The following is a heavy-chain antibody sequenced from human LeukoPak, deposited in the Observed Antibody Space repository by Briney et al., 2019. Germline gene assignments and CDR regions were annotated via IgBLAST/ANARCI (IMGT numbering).Heavy chain of an antibody. CDR2: ISSSGSTI. Sequence: PGGSLRLSCAASGFTFSSYSMNWVRQAPGKGLEWVSYISSSGSTIYYADSVKGRFTISRDNSKSTLYLQMNSLTAEDTAVYYCARGGYSGTYFFDYWGQGTPVTVSS. D-gene: IGHD1-26*01. J-gene: IGHJ4*02. CDR1: GFTFSSYS. CDR3: ARGGYSGTYFFDY. V-gene: IGHV3-48*01.